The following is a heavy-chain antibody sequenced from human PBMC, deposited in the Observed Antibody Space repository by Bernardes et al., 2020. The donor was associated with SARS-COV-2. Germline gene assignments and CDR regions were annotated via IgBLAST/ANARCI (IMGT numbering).Heavy chain of an antibody. CDR1: GFTFRSYW. Sequence: GGSLRLSCAASGFTFRSYWMSWVRQAPGTGLAWVANIKQDGREQYYVDSVKGRFTISRDNAKNSLYLQMNSLRAEDTAVYYCARVGEYSGYDLYFDYWGQGTLVTVSS. CDR3: ARVGEYSGYDLYFDY. CDR2: IKQDGREQ. J-gene: IGHJ4*02. D-gene: IGHD5-12*01. V-gene: IGHV3-7*03.